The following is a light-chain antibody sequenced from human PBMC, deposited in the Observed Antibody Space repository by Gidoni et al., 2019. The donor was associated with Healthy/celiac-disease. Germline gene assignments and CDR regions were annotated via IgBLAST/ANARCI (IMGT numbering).Light chain of an antibody. V-gene: IGLV2-14*03. J-gene: IGLJ3*02. CDR1: SSDVGGYNY. CDR3: SSYTSSSTGV. Sequence: QSALTQPASVSGSPGQSLTIPCTGTSSDVGGYNYVSWYQQHPGKAHKLMIYDVSNRPSGGSNRFSGSKSGNTASLTISGLQAEDEAEYYCSSYTSSSTGVFGGGTKLTVL. CDR2: DVS.